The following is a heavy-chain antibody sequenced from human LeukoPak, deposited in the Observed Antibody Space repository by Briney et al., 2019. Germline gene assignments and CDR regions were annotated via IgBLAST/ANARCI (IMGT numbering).Heavy chain of an antibody. Sequence: PSETLSLTCSVSDGSISNYYWSWIRQPPGKGLEWIGSIYYSGSTYYNPSLKSRVTISVDTSKNQFSQKLSSVTAADTAVYYCARKWVDWFDPWGQGTLVTVSS. V-gene: IGHV4-59*12. J-gene: IGHJ5*02. CDR3: ARKWVDWFDP. CDR1: DGSISNYY. CDR2: IYYSGST. D-gene: IGHD2-15*01.